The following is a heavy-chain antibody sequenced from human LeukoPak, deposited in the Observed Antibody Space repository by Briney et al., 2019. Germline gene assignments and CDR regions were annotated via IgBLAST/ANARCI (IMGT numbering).Heavy chain of an antibody. Sequence: GGSLRLSCEASGFSFPYGMSWVRQAPGKGLEWVSSISSSSSYIYYADSVKGRFTISRDNAKNSLYLQMNSLRAEDTAVYYCARSPTYFDYWGQGTLVTVSS. CDR3: ARSPTYFDY. J-gene: IGHJ4*02. CDR1: GFSFPYG. D-gene: IGHD3-10*01. V-gene: IGHV3-21*01. CDR2: ISSSSSYI.